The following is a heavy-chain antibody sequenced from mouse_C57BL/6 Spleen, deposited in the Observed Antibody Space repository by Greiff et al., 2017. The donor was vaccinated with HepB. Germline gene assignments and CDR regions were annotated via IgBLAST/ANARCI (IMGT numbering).Heavy chain of an antibody. Sequence: QVQLQQPGAELVKPGASVKMSCKASGYTFTSYWITWVKQRPGQGLEWIGDIYPGSGSTNYNEKFKSKTTLTVDTSSSTAYMQRSSLTSEDSAVYYCARRLYGNRDYWGQGTTLTVSS. CDR3: ARRLYGNRDY. D-gene: IGHD2-1*01. J-gene: IGHJ2*01. CDR2: IYPGSGST. V-gene: IGHV1-55*01. CDR1: GYTFTSYW.